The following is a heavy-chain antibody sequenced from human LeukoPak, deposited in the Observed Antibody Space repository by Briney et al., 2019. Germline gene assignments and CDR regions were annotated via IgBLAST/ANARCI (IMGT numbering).Heavy chain of an antibody. D-gene: IGHD2-15*01. J-gene: IGHJ6*04. Sequence: GESLNISCKGSGYSFTSYWISWVRQMPANGLEWMGRIDPSDSYTNYSPSFQGHVTISADKSISTAYLQWSSLKASDTAMYYCARLTPQDLYCSGGSCYSGFYYGMDVWGKGTTVTVSS. CDR2: IDPSDSYT. CDR1: GYSFTSYW. CDR3: ARLTPQDLYCSGGSCYSGFYYGMDV. V-gene: IGHV5-10-1*01.